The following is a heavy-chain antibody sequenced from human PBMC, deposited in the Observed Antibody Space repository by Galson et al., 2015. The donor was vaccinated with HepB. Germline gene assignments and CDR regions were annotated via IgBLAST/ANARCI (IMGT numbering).Heavy chain of an antibody. CDR3: ARGLGYSSSWYSTYGDY. V-gene: IGHV4-34*01. CDR1: GGSFSGYY. CDR2: INHSGST. Sequence: ETLSLTCTVYGGSFSGYYWSWIRQPPGKGLEWIGEINHSGSTNYNPSLKSRVTISVDTSKNQFSLKLSSVTAADTAVYYCARGLGYSSSWYSTYGDYWGQGTLVTVSS. D-gene: IGHD6-13*01. J-gene: IGHJ4*02.